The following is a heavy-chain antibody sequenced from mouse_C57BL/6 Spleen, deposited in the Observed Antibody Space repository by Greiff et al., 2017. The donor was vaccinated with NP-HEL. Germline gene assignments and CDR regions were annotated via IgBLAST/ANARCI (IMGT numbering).Heavy chain of an antibody. Sequence: QVQLKESGAELMKPGASVKLSCKATGYTFTGYWIEWVKQRPGHGLEWIGEILPGSGSTNYNEKFKGKATFTADTSSNTAYMQLSSLTTEDSAIYYCARDGYDGGAWFAYWGQGTLVTVSA. CDR3: ARDGYDGGAWFAY. D-gene: IGHD2-2*01. J-gene: IGHJ3*01. CDR1: GYTFTGYW. V-gene: IGHV1-9*01. CDR2: ILPGSGST.